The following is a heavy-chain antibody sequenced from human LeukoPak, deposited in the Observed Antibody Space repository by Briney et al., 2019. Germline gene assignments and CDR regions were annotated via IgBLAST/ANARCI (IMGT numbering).Heavy chain of an antibody. J-gene: IGHJ4*02. V-gene: IGHV3-11*01. CDR2: ISRSGSTI. CDR3: ARDPHYSGYEYEDY. D-gene: IGHD5-12*01. CDR1: GFTFSDYY. Sequence: PGGSLRLSCAASGFTFSDYYMSWIRQAPGKGLEWVSYISRSGSTIYYADSVKGRFTISRDNAKNSLYLQMNSLRAEDTAVYYCARDPHYSGYEYEDYWGQGTLVTVSS.